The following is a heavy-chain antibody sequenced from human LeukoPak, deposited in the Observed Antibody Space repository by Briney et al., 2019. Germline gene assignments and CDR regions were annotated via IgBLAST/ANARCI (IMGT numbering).Heavy chain of an antibody. D-gene: IGHD6-13*01. CDR1: GGSLSSYD. CDR3: ARGYSSSWFLS. CDR2: IYYSGST. J-gene: IGHJ4*02. V-gene: IGHV4-59*08. Sequence: AETLSLTCTDSGGSLSSYDRSWIRQPPGKGLEWIGYIYYSGSTNYNPSLKSRVTISVDTSKNQFSLKLSSVTAADTAVYYCARGYSSSWFLSWGQGTLVTVSS.